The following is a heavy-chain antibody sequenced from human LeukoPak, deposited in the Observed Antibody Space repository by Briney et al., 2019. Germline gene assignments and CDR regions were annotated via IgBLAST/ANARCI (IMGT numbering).Heavy chain of an antibody. CDR1: GFTFSSHG. D-gene: IGHD5-24*01. CDR3: AKDDAWLQYGD. CDR2: ISPNGVIT. Sequence: GGSLRLSCAASGFTFSSHGMNWVRQAPGKGLEWVSGISPNGVITYYADSVKGQFTISRDNSKGTVSLQMNSLRPEDTAVYYCAKDDAWLQYGDWGRGTLVTVSS. J-gene: IGHJ4*02. V-gene: IGHV3-23*01.